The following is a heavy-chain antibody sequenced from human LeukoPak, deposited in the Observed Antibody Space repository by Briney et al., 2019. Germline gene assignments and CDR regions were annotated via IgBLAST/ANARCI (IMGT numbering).Heavy chain of an antibody. CDR2: IIPIFGTA. CDR3: ARELDGYKAYNNQNQRGAFDI. Sequence: ASVKVSCKASGGTFSSYAISWVRQAPGQGLEWMGGIIPIFGTANYAQKFQGRVTITTDESTSTAYMELSSLRSEDTAVYYCARELDGYKAYNNQNQRGAFDIWGQGTVVTVSS. V-gene: IGHV1-69*05. J-gene: IGHJ3*02. D-gene: IGHD5-24*01. CDR1: GGTFSSYA.